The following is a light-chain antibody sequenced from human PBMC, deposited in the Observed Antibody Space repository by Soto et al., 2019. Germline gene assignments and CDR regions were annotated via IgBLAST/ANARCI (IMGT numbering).Light chain of an antibody. CDR3: QQSYSTPPT. Sequence: DIRMNQSPSSLSASVGDRVTITCRASQSISSYLNWYQQKPGKAPKLLIYAASSLQSGVPSRFSGSGSGTDFTLTISSLQPEDFATYYCQQSYSTPPTFGQGTKVDI. J-gene: IGKJ1*01. CDR2: AAS. CDR1: QSISSY. V-gene: IGKV1-39*01.